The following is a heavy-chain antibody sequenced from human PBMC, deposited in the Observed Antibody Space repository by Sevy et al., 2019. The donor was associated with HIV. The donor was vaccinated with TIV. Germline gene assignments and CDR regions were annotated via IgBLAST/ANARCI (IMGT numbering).Heavy chain of an antibody. V-gene: IGHV3-23*01. CDR3: AKVGAVGVLAADYDILTGPDVSSYYMDV. Sequence: GGSLRLSCAASGFTFSSYAMSWVRQAPGKGLEWVSGISGSGRNTYYADSVKGQFTISRDNSKNTLYLQMNSLRAEDTAVYYCAKVGAVGVLAADYDILTGPDVSSYYMDVWAKGTTVTVSS. CDR1: GFTFSSYA. CDR2: ISGSGRNT. D-gene: IGHD3-9*01. J-gene: IGHJ6*03.